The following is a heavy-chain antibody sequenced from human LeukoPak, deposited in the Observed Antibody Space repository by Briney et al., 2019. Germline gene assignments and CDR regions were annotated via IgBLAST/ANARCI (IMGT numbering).Heavy chain of an antibody. CDR1: RFTFSRYG. D-gene: IGHD3-22*01. CDR2: IRYDGNNK. CDR3: AKDSSVYYYDSRNCDY. Sequence: PGGSLRLSCAASRFTFSRYGMHWVRQAPGKGLEWVAFIRYDGNNKYYADSVKGRFTISRDNSKNTLYLQINSLRAEDTAVYYCAKDSSVYYYDSRNCDYWGQGTLVTVSS. J-gene: IGHJ4*02. V-gene: IGHV3-30*02.